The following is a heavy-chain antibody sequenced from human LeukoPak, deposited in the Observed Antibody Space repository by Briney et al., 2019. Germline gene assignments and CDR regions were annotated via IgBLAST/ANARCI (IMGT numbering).Heavy chain of an antibody. CDR1: GGSISSGGYY. D-gene: IGHD2-15*01. CDR3: ARDPVAANKNDYYYYGMDV. Sequence: PSQTLSLTCTVSGGSISSGGYYWSWIRQHPGKGLEWIGYIYYSGSTYHNPSLKSRVTISVDTSKNQFSLKLSSVTAADTAVYYCARDPVAANKNDYYYYGMDVWGQGTTVTVSS. CDR2: IYYSGST. V-gene: IGHV4-31*03. J-gene: IGHJ6*02.